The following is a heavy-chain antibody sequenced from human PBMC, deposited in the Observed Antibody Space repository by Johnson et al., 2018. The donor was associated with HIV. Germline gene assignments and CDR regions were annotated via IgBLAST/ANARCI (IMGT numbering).Heavy chain of an antibody. Sequence: VQLVESGGGLVKPGGSLRLSCAASGFTFSNAWMSWVRQAPGKGLEWVSSISGSGGSTYYADSVQGRFTISRDNSKNTLYLQMNSLRAGDTAVYYCAKDQLRGSGWFDVSDIWGQGTMVTVSS. CDR1: GFTFSNAW. CDR2: ISGSGGST. D-gene: IGHD6-19*01. V-gene: IGHV3-23*04. J-gene: IGHJ3*02. CDR3: AKDQLRGSGWFDVSDI.